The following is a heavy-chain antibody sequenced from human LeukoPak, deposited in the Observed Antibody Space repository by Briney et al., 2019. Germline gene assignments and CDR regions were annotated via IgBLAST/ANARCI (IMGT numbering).Heavy chain of an antibody. CDR1: GGSISSYY. Sequence: SETLSLTCTVSGGSISSYYWSWIRQPPGKGLEWIGYIYYSGSTNYNPSLKSRVTISVDTSKNQFSLKLSSVTAADTAVYYCARGGSSSYYYGVDVWGQGTTVTVSS. D-gene: IGHD6-6*01. CDR2: IYYSGST. V-gene: IGHV4-59*12. J-gene: IGHJ6*02. CDR3: ARGGSSSYYYGVDV.